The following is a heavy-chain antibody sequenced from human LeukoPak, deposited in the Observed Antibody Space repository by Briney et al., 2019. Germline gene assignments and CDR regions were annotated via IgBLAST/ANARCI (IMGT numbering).Heavy chain of an antibody. J-gene: IGHJ4*02. CDR1: GGSISIGGYY. V-gene: IGHV4-31*03. CDR2: IYHSGNH. CDR3: AREAIFYGSGTYFDY. Sequence: PSETLSLACTVSGGSISIGGYYWNWIRQLPGKGLEWIGYIYHSGNHYYNPSLKSRVTISVDTSKNQFSLKVNSVTAADTAVYYCAREAIFYGSGTYFDYWGQGSLVTVSS. D-gene: IGHD3-10*01.